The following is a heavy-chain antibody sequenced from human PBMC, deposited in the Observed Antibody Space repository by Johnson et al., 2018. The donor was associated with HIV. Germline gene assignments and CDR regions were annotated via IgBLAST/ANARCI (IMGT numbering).Heavy chain of an antibody. J-gene: IGHJ3*02. Sequence: VQLVESGGGLVQPGGSLGLSCAASGFTFSSYWMTWVRQAPGKGLEWVANIKQDGTEKNYVDFVKGRFTISRDNAKNSLFLQISSLRAEDTAVYFCARDVVSDGDYPPDAFDIWGQGTMVTVSS. CDR3: ARDVVSDGDYPPDAFDI. CDR1: GFTFSSYW. V-gene: IGHV3-7*05. CDR2: IKQDGTEK. D-gene: IGHD2-21*01.